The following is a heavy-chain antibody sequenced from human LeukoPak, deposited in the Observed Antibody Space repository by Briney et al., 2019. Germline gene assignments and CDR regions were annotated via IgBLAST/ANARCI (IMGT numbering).Heavy chain of an antibody. J-gene: IGHJ4*02. D-gene: IGHD3-3*01. CDR1: GFTFSSYG. CDR3: VKAQYDFWSGLDY. CDR2: IWYDGSNK. Sequence: PGGSLRLSCAASGFTFSSYGMHWVRQAPGKGLEWVAVIWYDGSNKYYADSVKGRFTISRDNSKNTLYLQMSSLRTEDTAIYYCVKAQYDFWSGLDYWGQGTLVTVSS. V-gene: IGHV3-30*02.